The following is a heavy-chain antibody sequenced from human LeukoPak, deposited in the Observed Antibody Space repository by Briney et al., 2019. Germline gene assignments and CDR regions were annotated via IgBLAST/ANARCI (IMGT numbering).Heavy chain of an antibody. Sequence: KPSETLSLTCTVSGGSISSYYWSWIRQPPGKGLEWIGDIYYSGSTNYNPSLKSRVTISVDTSKNQFSLKLSSVTAADTAVYYCASWAPSYYTFYDAFDIWGQGTMVTVSS. CDR2: IYYSGST. D-gene: IGHD3-10*01. J-gene: IGHJ3*02. CDR1: GGSISSYY. CDR3: ASWAPSYYTFYDAFDI. V-gene: IGHV4-59*01.